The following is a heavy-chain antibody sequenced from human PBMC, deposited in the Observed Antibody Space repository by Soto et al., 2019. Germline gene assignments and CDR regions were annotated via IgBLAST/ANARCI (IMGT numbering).Heavy chain of an antibody. Sequence: EVQLLESGGGLVQPGGSLRLSCAASGFTFSSYAMRWVRQAPGKGLEWVSAISGSGGSTYYADSVKGRFTISRDNSKNTLYLQMNSLRAEDTAVYYCAKNGRFLEWLLMGLIDYWGQGTLVTVSS. CDR3: AKNGRFLEWLLMGLIDY. V-gene: IGHV3-23*01. D-gene: IGHD3-3*01. CDR2: ISGSGGST. J-gene: IGHJ4*02. CDR1: GFTFSSYA.